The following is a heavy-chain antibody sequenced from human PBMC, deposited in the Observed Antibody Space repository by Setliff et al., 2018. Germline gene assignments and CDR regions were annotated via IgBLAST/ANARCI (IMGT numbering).Heavy chain of an antibody. CDR1: GGSIAGSTYY. V-gene: IGHV4-39*01. CDR2: INHSGNT. J-gene: IGHJ4*02. Sequence: PSETLSLTCNVSGGSIAGSTYYWGWIRQPPGKGLEWIGEINHSGNTNYNPSLKSRVTIFVDTAKHQFSLNLNSVTAADTGVYYCASCRYQVPYDYWGQGILVTISS. D-gene: IGHD2-2*01. CDR3: ASCRYQVPYDY.